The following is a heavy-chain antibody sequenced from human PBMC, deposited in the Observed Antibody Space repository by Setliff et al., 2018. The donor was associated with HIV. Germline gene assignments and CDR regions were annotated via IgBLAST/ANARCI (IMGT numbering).Heavy chain of an antibody. J-gene: IGHJ4*02. Sequence: PGGSLRLSCAPSGFTFGSYAMSWVRQAPGKGLEWVSVISGSGDSTFYADSLKGRFTISRDNSKNTLYLQMNSLRAEDTAVYYCAREGIAAAGSYSYGFGQIDYWGQGTLVTVSS. V-gene: IGHV3-23*01. CDR1: GFTFGSYA. D-gene: IGHD6-13*01. CDR3: AREGIAAAGSYSYGFGQIDY. CDR2: ISGSGDST.